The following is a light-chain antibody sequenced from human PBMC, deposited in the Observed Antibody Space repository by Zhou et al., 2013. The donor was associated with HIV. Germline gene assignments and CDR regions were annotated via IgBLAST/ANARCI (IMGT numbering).Light chain of an antibody. CDR2: EAS. CDR1: QSVRSW. J-gene: IGKJ3*01. V-gene: IGKV1-5*03. Sequence: DIQMTQSPSSVSASVGDRVTITCRASQSVRSWLAWYQQKPGQAPKLLIYEASTLQSGVPVRFSGSGSGTEFTLTISSLQPDDFATYSCQQFHTYPYTFGPGTKVDVK. CDR3: QQFHTYPYT.